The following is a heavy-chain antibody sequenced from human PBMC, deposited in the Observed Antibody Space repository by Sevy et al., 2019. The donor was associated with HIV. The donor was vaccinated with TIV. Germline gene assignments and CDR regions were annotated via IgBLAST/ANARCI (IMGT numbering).Heavy chain of an antibody. CDR2: ISYDGIIK. Sequence: GGSLRLSCAASGFTFNTHAMYWVCQAPGTGLEWVALISYDGIIKYYGDSVKGRLTNSRDNSKNTLSLQMDSLGIEDTAVYYCAREGGYTSAWSQGNYWGQRTLVTVSS. CDR1: GFTFNTHA. D-gene: IGHD6-19*01. CDR3: AREGGYTSAWSQGNY. V-gene: IGHV3-30*04. J-gene: IGHJ4*02.